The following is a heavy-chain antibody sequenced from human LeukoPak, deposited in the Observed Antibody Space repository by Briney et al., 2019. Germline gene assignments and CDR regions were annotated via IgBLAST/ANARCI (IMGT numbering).Heavy chain of an antibody. CDR1: GFTFSSYA. J-gene: IGHJ4*02. CDR2: ISDTGGST. Sequence: GGSLRLSCAASGFTFSSYAMSWVRQAPGKGLEWVSGISDTGGSTYYADSVKGRFTISRDNSKNTLYLQMNSLRAEDTAVYYCAKWRYSYGPGYFDYWGQGTLVTVSS. CDR3: AKWRYSYGPGYFDY. D-gene: IGHD5-18*01. V-gene: IGHV3-23*01.